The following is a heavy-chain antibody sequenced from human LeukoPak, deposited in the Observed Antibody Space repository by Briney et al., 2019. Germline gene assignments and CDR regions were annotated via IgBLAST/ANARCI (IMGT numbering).Heavy chain of an antibody. D-gene: IGHD1-14*01. V-gene: IGHV4-59*08. CDR1: GGSTRTYS. CDR2: FFYNGTT. Sequence: SETLSLTCTVSGGSTRTYSWSWIRQSPVKGLEWIGCFFYNGTTTYNPSLKSRVTVSVDTSKNQFSLKLSSVTAADTAVYYCARHPTGLSAMDVWGKGTTVAVSP. J-gene: IGHJ6*04. CDR3: ARHPTGLSAMDV.